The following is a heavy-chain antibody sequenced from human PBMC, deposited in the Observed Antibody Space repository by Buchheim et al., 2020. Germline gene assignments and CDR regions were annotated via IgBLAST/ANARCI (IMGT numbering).Heavy chain of an antibody. D-gene: IGHD3-16*01. CDR3: AKDLGD. J-gene: IGHJ4*02. CDR1: GFTFSSYA. Sequence: QVHLVESGGSVVQPGRSLRLSCAASGFTFSSYAMHWVRQAPGRGLEWVVVISFDGNNKYYEDSVKGRFTISRDNSKNTLYLQMDSLRAEETAVYYCAKDLGDWGQGTL. CDR2: ISFDGNNK. V-gene: IGHV3-30*18.